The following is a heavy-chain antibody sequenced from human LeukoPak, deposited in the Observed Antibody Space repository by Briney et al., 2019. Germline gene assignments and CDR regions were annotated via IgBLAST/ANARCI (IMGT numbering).Heavy chain of an antibody. CDR2: IIPILGIA. D-gene: IGHD3-22*01. CDR1: GGTFSSYA. V-gene: IGHV1-69*04. CDR3: AVQRYYYDSSGYYY. Sequence: GASVKVSCKASGGTFSSYAISWVRQAPGQGLEWMGRIIPILGIANYAQKFQGRVTITADKSTSTAYMELSSLRSEDTAVYYCAVQRYYYDSSGYYYWGQGTLVTVSS. J-gene: IGHJ4*02.